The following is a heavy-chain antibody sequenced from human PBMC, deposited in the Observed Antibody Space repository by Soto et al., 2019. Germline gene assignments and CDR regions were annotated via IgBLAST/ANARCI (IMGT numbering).Heavy chain of an antibody. CDR3: ARGYYDYVWGSYRHPFDY. J-gene: IGHJ4*02. CDR1: GYTFTSFA. Sequence: GASVEVSGKASGYTFTSFAMHWVRQAPGQRLEWMGWINAGNGNTKYSQKFQGRVTITRDTSASTAYMELSSLRSEDTAVYYCARGYYDYVWGSYRHPFDYWGQGTLVTVSS. D-gene: IGHD3-16*02. CDR2: INAGNGNT. V-gene: IGHV1-3*01.